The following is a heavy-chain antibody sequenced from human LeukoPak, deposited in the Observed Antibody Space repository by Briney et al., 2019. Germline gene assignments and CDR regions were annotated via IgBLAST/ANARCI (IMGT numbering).Heavy chain of an antibody. CDR3: ARVGDCGGDCYSVDWFDP. CDR1: GGSLSRGNYY. CDR2: IYYGGST. J-gene: IGHJ5*02. D-gene: IGHD2-21*02. Sequence: SETLSLTCTVSGGSLSRGNYYSSSVRQPPGKGLEWLGYIYYGGSTYYNPSLKSRVTISVDTSKNQFSLKLSSVTAADTAVYYFARVGDCGGDCYSVDWFDPWGQGTLVTVSS. V-gene: IGHV4-30-4*01.